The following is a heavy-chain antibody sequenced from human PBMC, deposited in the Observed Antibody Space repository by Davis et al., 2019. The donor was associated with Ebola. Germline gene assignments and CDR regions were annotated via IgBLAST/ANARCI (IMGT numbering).Heavy chain of an antibody. CDR3: ARSHSDWLLPFDY. CDR1: GFTFRTYS. CDR2: ISSSGTV. Sequence: PGGSLRLSCAASGFTFRTYSMNWVRRAPGKGLEWVSYISSSGTVYYADSVKGRFTISRDNTKNSLYLQMNSLRAEDTAVYYCARSHSDWLLPFDYWGQGTLVTVSS. V-gene: IGHV3-48*04. D-gene: IGHD3-9*01. J-gene: IGHJ4*02.